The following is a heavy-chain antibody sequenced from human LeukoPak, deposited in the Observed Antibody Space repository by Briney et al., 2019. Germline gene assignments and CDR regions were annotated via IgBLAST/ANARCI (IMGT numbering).Heavy chain of an antibody. Sequence: ASVKVSCKVSGYTLTELSMHWVRQAPGKGLEWMGGFDPEDGETIYAQKFQGRVTMTEDTSTDTAYMELSSLRSEDTAVYYCATGKGVAYYYDSSGYHDAFDIWGQGTMVTVSS. CDR1: GYTLTELS. J-gene: IGHJ3*02. V-gene: IGHV1-24*01. CDR2: FDPEDGET. D-gene: IGHD3-22*01. CDR3: ATGKGVAYYYDSSGYHDAFDI.